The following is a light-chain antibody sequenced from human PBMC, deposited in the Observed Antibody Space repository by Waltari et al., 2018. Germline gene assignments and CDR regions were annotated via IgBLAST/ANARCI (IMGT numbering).Light chain of an antibody. J-gene: IGKJ1*01. CDR1: ESVSRA. CDR3: QHYLRLPVT. Sequence: EIVLTQSLGTLSLSVGERATVSCRASESVSRALAWYQQKPGQAPRLLIYGASTRATGIPDMFSGSGSGTDFSLTISRLEPDDVAVYYCQHYLRLPVTFGQGTTVE. CDR2: GAS. V-gene: IGKV3-20*01.